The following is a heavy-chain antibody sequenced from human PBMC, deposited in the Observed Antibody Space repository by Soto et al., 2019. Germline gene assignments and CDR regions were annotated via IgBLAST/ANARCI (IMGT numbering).Heavy chain of an antibody. J-gene: IGHJ4*02. V-gene: IGHV3-23*01. Sequence: EVQLLESGGGLVQPGGSLRLSCAASGFTFSSYAMSWVRQAPGKGLEWVSAISGSGGSTYYADSVKGRFTISRDNSKXXXXXXXXXLRAEDTAVYYCAKDLYSSSWYPDYWGQGTLVTVSS. CDR3: AKDLYSSSWYPDY. CDR2: ISGSGGST. CDR1: GFTFSSYA. D-gene: IGHD6-13*01.